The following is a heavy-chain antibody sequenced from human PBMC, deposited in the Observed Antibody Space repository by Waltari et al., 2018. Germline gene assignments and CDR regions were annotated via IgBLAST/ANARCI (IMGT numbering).Heavy chain of an antibody. V-gene: IGHV4-59*01. Sequence: QVQLQESGPGLVKPSETLSLTCTVSGGSISSYYWSWLRQPPGKGLEWIGYIYYSGSTNYNPSLKSRVTISVDTSKNQFSLKLSSVTAADTAVYYCARVIAAAGRPRGWFDPWGQGTLVTVSS. CDR3: ARVIAAAGRPRGWFDP. J-gene: IGHJ5*02. D-gene: IGHD6-13*01. CDR2: IYYSGST. CDR1: GGSISSYY.